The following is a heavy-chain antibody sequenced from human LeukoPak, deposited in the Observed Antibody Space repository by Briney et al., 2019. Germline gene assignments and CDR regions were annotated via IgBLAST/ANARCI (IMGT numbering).Heavy chain of an antibody. CDR2: IYYSGST. CDR1: GGSISSSSYY. J-gene: IGHJ4*02. V-gene: IGHV4-39*01. D-gene: IGHD3-3*02. CDR3: ARHHLWEYYFDY. Sequence: PSETLSLTCTVSGGSISSSSYYWGWIRQPPGKGLEWIGSIYYSGSTYYNPSLKSRVTISVDTSKNQFSLKLSSVTAADTAVYYCARHHLWEYYFDYWGQGTLVTVSS.